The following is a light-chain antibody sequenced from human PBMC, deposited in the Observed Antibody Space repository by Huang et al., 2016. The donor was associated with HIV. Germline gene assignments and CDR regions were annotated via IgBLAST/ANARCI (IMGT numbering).Light chain of an antibody. CDR3: MQSLQTWT. Sequence: DIVMTQSPLSLAVTPGEPASISCRSSQSLLQSNGYNFLDWYGQKPGQSPQLLIYLGSNRASGVPDRFSGSGSGTDFTLKISRVEAEDVGVYYCMQSLQTWTFGQGTKVEIK. V-gene: IGKV2-28*01. CDR2: LGS. J-gene: IGKJ1*01. CDR1: QSLLQSNGYNF.